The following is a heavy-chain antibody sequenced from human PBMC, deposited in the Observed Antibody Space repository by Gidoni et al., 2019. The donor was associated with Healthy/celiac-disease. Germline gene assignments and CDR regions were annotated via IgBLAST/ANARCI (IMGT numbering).Heavy chain of an antibody. CDR3: ARDWAGRDGYSHPIIDY. Sequence: QVQLQQSGPGLVKPSPTLSLTCAISGDRFSSNSAAWNWIRQSPSRGLEWLGRTYYRSKWYNDYAVSVKSRITINPDTSKNQFSLQLNSVTPEDTAVYYCARDWAGRDGYSHPIIDYWGQGTLVTVSS. CDR1: GDRFSSNSAA. V-gene: IGHV6-1*01. CDR2: TYYRSKWYN. J-gene: IGHJ4*02. D-gene: IGHD5-18*01.